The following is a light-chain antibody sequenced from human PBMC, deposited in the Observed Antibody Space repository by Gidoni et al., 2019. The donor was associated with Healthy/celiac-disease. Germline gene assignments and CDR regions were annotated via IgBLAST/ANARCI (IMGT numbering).Light chain of an antibody. CDR2: DAS. J-gene: IGKJ3*01. CDR1: QSVSSY. Sequence: EILFTQSPSTLSLSPGERDNLSCSASQSVSSYLAWYQQKPGQAPRLLIYDASNRATGIPARFSGSGSGTDFTLTISSLEPEDFAVYYCQQRSNWPRTFGPGTKVDIK. V-gene: IGKV3-11*01. CDR3: QQRSNWPRT.